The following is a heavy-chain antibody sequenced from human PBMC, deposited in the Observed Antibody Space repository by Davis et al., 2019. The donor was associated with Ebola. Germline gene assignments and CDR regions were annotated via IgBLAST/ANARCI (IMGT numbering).Heavy chain of an antibody. CDR3: ASLRRTITGMDDGFDI. V-gene: IGHV5-51*01. CDR1: GNSFTSHW. D-gene: IGHD2-8*02. J-gene: IGHJ3*02. Sequence: GESLKISCKASGNSFTSHWIGWVRQLPGKGLEWMGVIFTGGSDTRYSPSFRGQVTISADKSMKTAFLQWSSLKASDSGMYYCASLRRTITGMDDGFDIWGQGTMVTVSS. CDR2: IFTGGSDT.